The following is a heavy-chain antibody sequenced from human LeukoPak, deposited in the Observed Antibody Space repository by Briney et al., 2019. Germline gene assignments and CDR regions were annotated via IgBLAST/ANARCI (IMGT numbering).Heavy chain of an antibody. CDR1: GFSFSTYV. J-gene: IGHJ4*02. D-gene: IGHD3-10*01. CDR2: VTSTSNPI. CDR3: ARVYRPNGSGSGSYAY. V-gene: IGHV3-21*01. Sequence: GGSLRLSCVASGFSFSTYVMNGLGQAPPKGLEWVASVTSTSNPITSADPVKGRFTLSRDSGNNSLYLQMTTLRAQDTPVYYCARVYRPNGSGSGSYAYWGQGTLVTASS.